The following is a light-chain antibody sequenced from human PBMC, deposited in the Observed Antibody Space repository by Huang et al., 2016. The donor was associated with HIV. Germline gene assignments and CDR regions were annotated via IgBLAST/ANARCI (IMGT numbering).Light chain of an antibody. V-gene: IGKV1-5*03. J-gene: IGKJ4*01. CDR2: KAS. Sequence: DIQMTQSPSTLSASVGDRVTITCRASQSISSWLAWYQQKPGKAPKLLIYKASNLESGVPSRLSGSGSGTEFTLTIRSLQPDDFATYYCQQYNSYPLTFGGGTKVQIK. CDR3: QQYNSYPLT. CDR1: QSISSW.